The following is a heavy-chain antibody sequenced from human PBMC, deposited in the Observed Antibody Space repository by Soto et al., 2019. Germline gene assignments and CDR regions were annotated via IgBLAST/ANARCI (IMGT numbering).Heavy chain of an antibody. CDR3: ARDAIAVAGITYYYCMDV. D-gene: IGHD6-19*01. Sequence: ASVKVSCKASGYTFTSYGISWVRQAPGQGLEWMGWISTYNGNTNYAQKLQGRVTMTTDTSTSTAYMELRSLRSDDTAVYYCARDAIAVAGITYYYCMDVWGQGXTVTVYS. V-gene: IGHV1-18*01. CDR2: ISTYNGNT. CDR1: GYTFTSYG. J-gene: IGHJ6*02.